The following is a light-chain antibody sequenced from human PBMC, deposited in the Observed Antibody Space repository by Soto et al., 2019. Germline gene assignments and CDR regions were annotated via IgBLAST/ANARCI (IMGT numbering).Light chain of an antibody. CDR3: QQSYSTPPIT. J-gene: IGKJ5*01. CDR2: AAS. CDR1: QSISSY. Sequence: DIQMTQSPYSLSASVGDRVTITCRASQSISSYLNWYQQKPGKAPKLLIYAASSLQSGVPSRFSGSGSGTDFTLTFSSLQPEDFATYYCQQSYSTPPITFGQGTRLEIK. V-gene: IGKV1-39*01.